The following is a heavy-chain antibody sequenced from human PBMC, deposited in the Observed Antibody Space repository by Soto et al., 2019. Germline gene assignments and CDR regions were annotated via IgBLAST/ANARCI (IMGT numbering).Heavy chain of an antibody. J-gene: IGHJ6*02. Sequence: GGSLRLSCAASGFTFSSYWMHWVRQAPGKGLVWVSRINSDGSSTSYADSVKGRFTISRDNAKNTLYPQMNSLRAEDTAVYYCARDQRGSSGYGTLYYYYGMDVWGQGTTVTVSS. D-gene: IGHD3-22*01. CDR1: GFTFSSYW. V-gene: IGHV3-74*01. CDR3: ARDQRGSSGYGTLYYYYGMDV. CDR2: INSDGSST.